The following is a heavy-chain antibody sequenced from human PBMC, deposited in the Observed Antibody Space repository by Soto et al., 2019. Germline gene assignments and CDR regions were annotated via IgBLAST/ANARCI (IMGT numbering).Heavy chain of an antibody. D-gene: IGHD1-26*01. CDR2: VIRVFDTS. J-gene: IGHJ4*03. V-gene: IGHV1-69*01. CDR1: GGSFSSYS. CDR3: ARGKWDLLMNRPDYFET. Sequence: QVQLVQSGAEVKKPGSSVKVSCKASGGSFSSYSISWVRQAPGQGLEWMGGVIRVFDTSNYAQDFQGRVTITADEVTSTAYMELSSLRSDDTAVYYCARGKWDLLMNRPDYFETWGQGTAVTVSS.